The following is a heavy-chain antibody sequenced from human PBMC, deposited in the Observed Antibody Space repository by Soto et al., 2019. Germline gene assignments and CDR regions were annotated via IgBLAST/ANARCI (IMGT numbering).Heavy chain of an antibody. CDR1: GFTFSSYA. V-gene: IGHV3-64*01. Sequence: GGSLRLSCAASGFTFSSYAMHWVRQAPGKGLEYVSAISSNGGSTYYANSVKGRFTISRDNSKNTLYLQMGSLRAEDMAVYYGARVGPNWGYAFDIWGQGTMVTVSS. J-gene: IGHJ3*02. CDR3: ARVGPNWGYAFDI. D-gene: IGHD7-27*01. CDR2: ISSNGGST.